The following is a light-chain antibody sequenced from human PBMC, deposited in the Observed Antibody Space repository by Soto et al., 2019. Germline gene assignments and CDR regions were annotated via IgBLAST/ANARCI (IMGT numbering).Light chain of an antibody. CDR3: QHYDSVLIT. Sequence: DFQMTQSPSSLSASIGDRVTVTCRASQGISNYLAWYQQKPGKGPELLIYDASTLQSGIPSRFSGSGSGTDFTLTISSLQPEDGATYYCQHYDSVLITCGPGTKVDIK. J-gene: IGKJ3*01. CDR2: DAS. V-gene: IGKV1-27*01. CDR1: QGISNY.